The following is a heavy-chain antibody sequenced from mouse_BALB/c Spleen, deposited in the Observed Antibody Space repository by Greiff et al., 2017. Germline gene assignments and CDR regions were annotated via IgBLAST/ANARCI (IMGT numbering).Heavy chain of an antibody. D-gene: IGHD1-1*01. V-gene: IGHV14-3*02. CDR2: IDPANGNT. CDR3: AREEDYYYGSSYGDY. Sequence: VQLQPSGAELVKPGASVKLSCTASGFNIKDTYMHWVKQRPEQGLEWIGRIDPANGNTKYDPKFQGKATITADTSSNTAYLQLSSLTSEDTAVYYCAREEDYYYGSSYGDYWGQGTTLTVSS. CDR1: GFNIKDTY. J-gene: IGHJ2*01.